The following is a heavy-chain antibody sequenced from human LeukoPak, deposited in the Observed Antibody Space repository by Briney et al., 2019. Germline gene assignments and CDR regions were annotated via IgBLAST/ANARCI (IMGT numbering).Heavy chain of an antibody. Sequence: GGSLRLSCAASGFTFSTHWMHWVRQTPGKGLVWVSRISPDGSRTAYADSVKGRFTISRDNARDTLYLQLNSLGAEDTAVYYCARVSSLWSFDYWGQGTLVTVSS. D-gene: IGHD3-10*01. CDR2: ISPDGSRT. J-gene: IGHJ4*02. CDR1: GFTFSTHW. V-gene: IGHV3-74*01. CDR3: ARVSSLWSFDY.